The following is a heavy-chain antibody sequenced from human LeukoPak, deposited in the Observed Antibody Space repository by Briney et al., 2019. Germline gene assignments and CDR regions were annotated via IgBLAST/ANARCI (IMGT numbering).Heavy chain of an antibody. J-gene: IGHJ3*02. CDR2: VTHGGNT. CDR1: GVSFSGYY. V-gene: IGHV4-34*01. CDR3: ARWGESAFDI. D-gene: IGHD2-21*01. Sequence: SDTLSLTCAVYGVSFSGYYWSWIRKPPGKGLEWIGEVTHGGNTNYNPSLKSRVTISVDTSKNQFYLKLNSVTAADTAVYYCARWGESAFDIWGHGTMVTVSS.